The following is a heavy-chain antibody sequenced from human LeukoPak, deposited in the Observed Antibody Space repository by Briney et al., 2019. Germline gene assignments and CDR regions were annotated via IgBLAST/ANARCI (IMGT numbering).Heavy chain of an antibody. D-gene: IGHD2-8*01. V-gene: IGHV4/OR15-8*02. J-gene: IGHJ2*01. CDR3: ARDSPAYGTNGNCYNWYFDL. CDR1: GGSISGSNW. Sequence: SETLSLTCAVSGGSISGSNWWNWVRQPPGKGLEWIGEIHHSGKSNYNPSLKSRVTLSIDKSTNQFSLKLSSVTAADTAMYYCARDSPAYGTNGNCYNWYFDLWGRGTLVTVSS. CDR2: IHHSGKS.